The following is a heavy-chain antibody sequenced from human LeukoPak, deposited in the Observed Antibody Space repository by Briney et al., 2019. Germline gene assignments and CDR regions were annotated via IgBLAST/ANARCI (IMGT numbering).Heavy chain of an antibody. D-gene: IGHD3-16*02. CDR2: ISYSGST. J-gene: IGHJ4*02. CDR3: ARYVWGSYPTFEDY. V-gene: IGHV4-59*01. Sequence: SETLSLTCSVSGGSISSYYWSWIRQPPGKGLEWIGYISYSGSTNYNPSLKSRVTISVDTSKNQFSLKLSSVTAADTAVYYCARYVWGSYPTFEDYWGQGTLVTVSS. CDR1: GGSISSYY.